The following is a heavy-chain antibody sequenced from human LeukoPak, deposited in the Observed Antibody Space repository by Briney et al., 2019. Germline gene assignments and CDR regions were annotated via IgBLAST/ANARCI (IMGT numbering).Heavy chain of an antibody. Sequence: ASVKVSCKASGYTFTGYYMHWVRQAPRQGLEWMGWINPNSGGTNYAQKFQGRVTMTRDTSISTAYMELSRLRSDDTAVYYCAREVDFWSGYYQNWFDPWGQGTLVTVSS. CDR1: GYTFTGYY. J-gene: IGHJ5*02. CDR3: AREVDFWSGYYQNWFDP. CDR2: INPNSGGT. D-gene: IGHD3-3*01. V-gene: IGHV1-2*02.